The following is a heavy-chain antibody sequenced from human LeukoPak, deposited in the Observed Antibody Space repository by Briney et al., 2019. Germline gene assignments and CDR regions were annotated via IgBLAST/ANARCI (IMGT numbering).Heavy chain of an antibody. CDR2: INHSGST. V-gene: IGHV4-34*01. D-gene: IGHD3-10*01. Sequence: PSETLSLTCAVYGGSFSGYYWSWIRQPPGKGLEWIGEINHSGSTNYNPSLKSRVTISVDTSKNQFSLKLSSATAADTAVYYCARDYYGSGSYYWYYFDYWGQGTLVTVSS. CDR1: GGSFSGYY. J-gene: IGHJ4*02. CDR3: ARDYYGSGSYYWYYFDY.